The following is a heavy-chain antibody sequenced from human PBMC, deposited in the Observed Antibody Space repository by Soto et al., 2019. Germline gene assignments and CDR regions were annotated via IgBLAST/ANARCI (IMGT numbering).Heavy chain of an antibody. J-gene: IGHJ4*02. D-gene: IGHD6-19*01. CDR2: ISSSSSYI. CDR1: GFTLSSYS. CDR3: ARALVAGTYGFAY. V-gene: IGHV3-21*01. Sequence: WVTRRLSCAACGFTLSSYSMNWVRQAPRKGLQWVSSISSSSSYIYYADSVKGRFTISRDNAKNSLYLQMNSLRAEDTAVYYCARALVAGTYGFAYWGQGSLVTVTS.